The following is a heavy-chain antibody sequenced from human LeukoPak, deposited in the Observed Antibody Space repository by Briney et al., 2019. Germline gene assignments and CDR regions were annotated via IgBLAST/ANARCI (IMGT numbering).Heavy chain of an antibody. Sequence: SETLSLTCAVYGGSFSGYYWSWIRQPPGKGLEWIWEINHSGSTNYNPSLKSRVTISVDTSKNQFSLKLSSVTAADTAVYYCARAVPAGFGSSWYGGAVDYWGQGTLVTVSS. J-gene: IGHJ4*02. V-gene: IGHV4-34*01. CDR3: ARAVPAGFGSSWYGGAVDY. CDR2: INHSGST. D-gene: IGHD6-13*01. CDR1: GGSFSGYY.